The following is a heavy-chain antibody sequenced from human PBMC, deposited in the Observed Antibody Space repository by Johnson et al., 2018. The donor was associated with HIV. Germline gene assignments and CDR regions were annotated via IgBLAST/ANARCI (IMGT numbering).Heavy chain of an antibody. V-gene: IGHV3-53*01. CDR2: IYSGGST. CDR3: ARAPEVWELRHPGTFDV. CDR1: GFTVSSNH. D-gene: IGHD3-3*01. J-gene: IGHJ3*01. Sequence: LMESGGGLVQPGGSLRLSCAASGFTVSSNHMRWVRQAPGKGLEWVSVIYSGGSTYYADSVKGRFTISRDNAKNSLFLQMNSLRAEDTAVYYCARAPEVWELRHPGTFDVWGQGTLVTVSS.